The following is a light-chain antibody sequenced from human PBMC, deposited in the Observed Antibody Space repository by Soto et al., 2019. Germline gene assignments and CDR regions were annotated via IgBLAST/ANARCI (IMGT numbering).Light chain of an antibody. CDR1: SSDVGGYNY. J-gene: IGLJ1*01. Sequence: VLTQPASVSGSPGQSITISCTGTSSDVGGYNYVSWYQQHPGKAPKLMIYDVSNRPSGVSNRFSGSKSGNTASLTISGLQAEDEADYYCSSYTSSSTLFYVFGTGTKVT. V-gene: IGLV2-14*01. CDR2: DVS. CDR3: SSYTSSSTLFYV.